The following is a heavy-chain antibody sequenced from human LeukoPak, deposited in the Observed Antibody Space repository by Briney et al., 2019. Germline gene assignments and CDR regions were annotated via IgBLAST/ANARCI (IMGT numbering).Heavy chain of an antibody. J-gene: IGHJ4*02. D-gene: IGHD3/OR15-3a*01. CDR2: INAGNGNT. CDR3: AREGLVGYFDY. V-gene: IGHV1-3*01. Sequence: ASVKVSCKASGYTFTSYAMHWVRQAPGQRLEWMGWINAGNGNTKYSQKFQGRGTITRDTSASTAYMELSSLRSEDTAVYYCAREGLVGYFDYWGQGTLVTVSS. CDR1: GYTFTSYA.